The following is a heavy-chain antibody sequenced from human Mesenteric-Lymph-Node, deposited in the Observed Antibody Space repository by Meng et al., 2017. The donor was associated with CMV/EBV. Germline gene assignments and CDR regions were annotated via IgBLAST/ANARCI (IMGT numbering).Heavy chain of an antibody. V-gene: IGHV1-2*02. D-gene: IGHD3-22*01. CDR2: INPNSGGT. J-gene: IGHJ4*02. CDR3: ARSTYYYDSSGGLDY. CDR1: GYTFTGYY. Sequence: ASVKVSCKASGYTFTGYYMHWVRQAPGQGLEWMGWINPNSGGTNYAQKFQGRVTMTRDTSISTAYMELSRLRSDDTAVYYCARSTYYYDSSGGLDYWGQGTLVTVSS.